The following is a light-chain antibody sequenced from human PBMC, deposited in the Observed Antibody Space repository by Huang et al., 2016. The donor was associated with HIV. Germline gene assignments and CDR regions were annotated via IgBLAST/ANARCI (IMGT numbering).Light chain of an antibody. CDR1: QSIGGN. CDR3: QQYNDWPT. V-gene: IGKV3-15*01. CDR2: GAS. Sequence: EIVMTQSPATLSVSPGQRITLSCRASQSIGGNLAWYQQKPGQAPSLLIYGASTRATGIPARFSGRESATEFTLTISSQQPEDFAVYYCQQYNDWPTFGQGTKVEIK. J-gene: IGKJ1*01.